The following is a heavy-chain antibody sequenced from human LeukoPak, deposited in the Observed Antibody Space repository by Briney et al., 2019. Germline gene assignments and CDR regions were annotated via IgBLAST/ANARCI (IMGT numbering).Heavy chain of an antibody. CDR3: ARGERWLPYFDY. CDR1: GYTFTSYY. Sequence: ASVKVSCKASGYTFTSYYMHWVRQAPGQGLEWMGIINPSGGSTNYAQKFQGRVTMTRDTSISTAYMELSRLRSDDTAVYYCARGERWLPYFDYWGQGTLVTVSS. J-gene: IGHJ4*02. CDR2: INPSGGST. V-gene: IGHV1-2*02. D-gene: IGHD5-24*01.